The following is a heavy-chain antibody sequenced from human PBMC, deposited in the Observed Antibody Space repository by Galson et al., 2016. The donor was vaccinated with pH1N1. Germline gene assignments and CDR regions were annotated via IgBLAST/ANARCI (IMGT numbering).Heavy chain of an antibody. Sequence: SVKVSCKASGGTFNNYPISWLRQAPGHGLEWMGRIIPIFGTANYAQKFQGRLAITTDDLTTTAYMELSSLTSEDTAVYYCARSMIRGLADYYVMDAWGQGTTVTVSS. CDR3: ARSMIRGLADYYVMDA. CDR2: IIPIFGTA. V-gene: IGHV1-69*05. J-gene: IGHJ6*02. CDR1: GGTFNNYP. D-gene: IGHD3-16*01.